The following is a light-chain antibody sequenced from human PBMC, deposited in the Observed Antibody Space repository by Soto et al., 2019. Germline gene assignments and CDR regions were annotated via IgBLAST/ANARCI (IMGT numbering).Light chain of an antibody. V-gene: IGLV1-51*02. CDR1: SSNIGNSY. CDR3: RTWDSSLSAGV. J-gene: IGLJ1*01. CDR2: ENN. Sequence: QSVLTQPPSVSAAPGLKVTISCSGSSSNIGNSYVSWYQQLPGTAPKLLIYENNKRPSGIPDRFSGSKSGTSATLGITGLQTGDEADYYCRTWDSSLSAGVFGTGTKVTVL.